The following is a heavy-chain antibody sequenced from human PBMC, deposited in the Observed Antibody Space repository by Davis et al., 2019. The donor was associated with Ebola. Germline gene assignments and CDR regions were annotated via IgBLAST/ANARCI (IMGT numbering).Heavy chain of an antibody. Sequence: GESLKISCAASGFRFNTYGMTWVRQAPGKGLEWVSVISGRGTTIYYADSVKGRFTISRDNSKNTLYLQMNSLRAEDTAVYYCARGVGKTAPDYWGQGTLVTVSS. CDR2: ISGRGTTI. CDR1: GFRFNTYG. V-gene: IGHV3-23*01. CDR3: ARGVGKTAPDY. D-gene: IGHD1-26*01. J-gene: IGHJ4*02.